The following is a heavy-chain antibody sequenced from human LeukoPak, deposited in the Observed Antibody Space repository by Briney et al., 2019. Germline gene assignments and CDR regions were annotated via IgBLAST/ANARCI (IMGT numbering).Heavy chain of an antibody. V-gene: IGHV3-53*01. CDR3: ARSEKAADAFDI. D-gene: IGHD1-14*01. J-gene: IGHJ3*02. CDR2: IYSGGST. CDR1: GFTVSSNY. Sequence: GGCLRLSCAASGFTVSSNYMSWVRQAPGKGLEWVSVIYSGGSTYYADSVKGRFTISRDNSKNTLYLQMNSLRAEDTAVYYCARSEKAADAFDIWGQGTMVTVSS.